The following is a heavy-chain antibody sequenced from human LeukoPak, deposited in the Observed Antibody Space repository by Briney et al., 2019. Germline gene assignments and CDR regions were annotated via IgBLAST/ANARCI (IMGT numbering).Heavy chain of an antibody. J-gene: IGHJ4*02. V-gene: IGHV3-21*01. D-gene: IGHD2-8*01. Sequence: GGSLRLSCAASGFTFSSYSMNWVRQAPGKGLEWVSSISSSSSYIYYADSVKGRFTISRDNAKNSLYLQVNSLRAEDTAVYYCARDGGPRYCTNGVCPTPFDYWGQGTLVTVSS. CDR2: ISSSSSYI. CDR1: GFTFSSYS. CDR3: ARDGGPRYCTNGVCPTPFDY.